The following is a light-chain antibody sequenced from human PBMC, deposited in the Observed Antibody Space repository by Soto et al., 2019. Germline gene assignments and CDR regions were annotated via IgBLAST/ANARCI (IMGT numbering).Light chain of an antibody. V-gene: IGLV2-23*02. CDR3: CSYWDGVI. CDR1: SSDIGTYNL. CDR2: EVS. Sequence: QSVLTQPASVSGSPGQSITISCTGTSSDIGTYNLVSWYQQHPGKAPKLMISEVSKRPSGVSYRFSGSKSGNTASLTISGLQAEDEADYYCCSYWDGVIFGGGTKVTVL. J-gene: IGLJ2*01.